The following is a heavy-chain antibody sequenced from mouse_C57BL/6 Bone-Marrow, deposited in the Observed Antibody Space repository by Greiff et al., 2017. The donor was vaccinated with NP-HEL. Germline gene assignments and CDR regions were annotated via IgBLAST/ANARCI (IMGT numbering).Heavy chain of an antibody. CDR1: GFTFSSYG. CDR3: ARQTDYGIDY. Sequence: EVQGVESGGDLVKPGGSLKLSCAASGFTFSSYGMSWVRQTPDKRLEWVATISSGGSYTYYPASVKGRFTISRDNAKNTLYLQMSSLKSEDTAMYYCARQTDYGIDYWGQGTTLTVSS. J-gene: IGHJ2*01. D-gene: IGHD2-1*01. V-gene: IGHV5-6*01. CDR2: ISSGGSYT.